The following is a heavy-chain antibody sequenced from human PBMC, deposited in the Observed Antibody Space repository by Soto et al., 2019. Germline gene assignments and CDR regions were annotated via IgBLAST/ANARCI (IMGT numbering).Heavy chain of an antibody. Sequence: EVQLVESGGGLVQPGGSLRLSCAASGFNLGSYWMHWVRQAPGKGLVWVSRTNDYGTTINYAESVEGRFTTSRDDAKSEVYLQMNNLRAEATAVYYCASGGLEPFDYWGQGALVTVYS. CDR2: TNDYGTTI. CDR1: GFNLGSYW. V-gene: IGHV3-74*01. CDR3: ASGGLEPFDY. J-gene: IGHJ4*02. D-gene: IGHD1-1*01.